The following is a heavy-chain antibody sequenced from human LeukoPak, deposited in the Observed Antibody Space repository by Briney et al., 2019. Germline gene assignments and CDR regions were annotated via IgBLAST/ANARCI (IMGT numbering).Heavy chain of an antibody. CDR1: GFTFSSYW. V-gene: IGHV3-74*01. D-gene: IGHD6-13*01. J-gene: IGHJ4*02. CDR2: INTEGRRI. Sequence: VGSLRLSFAASGFTFSSYWMHSVRQAPRKGLVWVSHINTEGRRISYADYVKGRFTVSRDNAKNTLYPQLNSLRADDTAVYYCARDLAAAQYYFDYWGQGTLVTVSS. CDR3: ARDLAAAQYYFDY.